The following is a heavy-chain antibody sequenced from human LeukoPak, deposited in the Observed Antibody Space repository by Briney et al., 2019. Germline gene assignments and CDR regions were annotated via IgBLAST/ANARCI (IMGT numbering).Heavy chain of an antibody. Sequence: GGSLRLSCAASGLTFNNYALTWIRQAPGKGLEWVSSISGRGGNTYYADSVKGRFTNSRDDSKNTLFLQMNSLRAEDTAVYYCATGYSDSLRSPLDSWGQGTLVTVSS. J-gene: IGHJ5*01. D-gene: IGHD3-22*01. V-gene: IGHV3-23*01. CDR1: GLTFNNYA. CDR3: ATGYSDSLRSPLDS. CDR2: ISGRGGNT.